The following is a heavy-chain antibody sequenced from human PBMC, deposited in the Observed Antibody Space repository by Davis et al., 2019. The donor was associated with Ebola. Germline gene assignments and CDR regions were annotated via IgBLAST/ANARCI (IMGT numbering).Heavy chain of an antibody. D-gene: IGHD4-17*01. CDR3: ARDPNGDYVGAFEF. Sequence: PGGSLRLSCAASGFTFSNYAMIWVRQAPGKGLEWVSAIHGSGGGASYADSVKGRFIISRDNSKSTLFLQMDSLRAEDTATYYCARDPNGDYVGAFEFWGQGTMVTVSS. CDR1: GFTFSNYA. CDR2: IHGSGGGA. J-gene: IGHJ3*01. V-gene: IGHV3-23*01.